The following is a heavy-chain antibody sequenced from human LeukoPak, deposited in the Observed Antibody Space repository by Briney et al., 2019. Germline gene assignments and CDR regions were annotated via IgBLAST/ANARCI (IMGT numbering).Heavy chain of an antibody. D-gene: IGHD6-19*01. CDR2: LSSSISHI. Sequence: GGSLRLSCAASGLTFSSYAMNWVRQAPGKGLEWVSSLSSSISHIYYADSVKGRFTISRDNAKKSLYLQMNSLRGEDTAVYYCARVEVAGQDYYYYGMDVWGQGTTVTVSS. J-gene: IGHJ6*02. V-gene: IGHV3-21*01. CDR3: ARVEVAGQDYYYYGMDV. CDR1: GLTFSSYA.